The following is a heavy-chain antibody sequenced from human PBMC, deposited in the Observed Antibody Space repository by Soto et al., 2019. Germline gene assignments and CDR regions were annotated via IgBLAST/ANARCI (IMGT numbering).Heavy chain of an antibody. CDR1: GFTFSSYA. V-gene: IGHV3-23*01. CDR3: AKDKSYSSSLDY. CDR2: ISGSGGSA. Sequence: PGGSLRLSCAASGFTFSSYAMSWVRQAPGKGLEWVSAISGSGGSAYYADSVKGRFTISRDNSKNTLYLQMNSLRAEDTAVYYCAKDKSYSSSLDYWGQGTLVTVSS. D-gene: IGHD6-13*01. J-gene: IGHJ4*02.